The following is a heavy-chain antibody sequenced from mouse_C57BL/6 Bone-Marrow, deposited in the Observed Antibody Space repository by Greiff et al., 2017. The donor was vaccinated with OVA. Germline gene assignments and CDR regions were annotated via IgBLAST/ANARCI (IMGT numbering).Heavy chain of an antibody. D-gene: IGHD2-5*01. CDR1: GFTFSDYY. V-gene: IGHV5-12*01. J-gene: IGHJ4*01. CDR3: ARHAYSNLYAMDY. CDR2: ISNGGGST. Sequence: LVESGGGLVQPGGSLKLSCAASGFTFSDYYMYWVRQTPEKRLEWVAYISNGGGSTYYPDTVKGRFTISRDNAKNTLYLQMSRLKSEDTAMYYCARHAYSNLYAMDYWGQGTSVTVSS.